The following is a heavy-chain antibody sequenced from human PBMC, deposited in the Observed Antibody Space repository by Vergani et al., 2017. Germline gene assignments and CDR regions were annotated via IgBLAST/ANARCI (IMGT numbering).Heavy chain of an antibody. CDR3: ARLAVAGNYYYGMDV. Sequence: QVQLQESGPGLVKPSETLSLTCTVSGGSISSYYWSWIRQPPGKGLEWIGYIYYSGSTNSNPSLKSRVTISVDTSKNQFSLKLSSVTAADTAVYYCARLAVAGNYYYGMDVWGQGTTVTVSS. V-gene: IGHV4-59*08. CDR1: GGSISSYY. D-gene: IGHD6-19*01. CDR2: IYYSGST. J-gene: IGHJ6*02.